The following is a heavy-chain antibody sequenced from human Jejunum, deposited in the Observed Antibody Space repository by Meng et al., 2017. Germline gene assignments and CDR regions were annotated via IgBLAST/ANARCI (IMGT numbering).Heavy chain of an antibody. Sequence: QVELRESGPGLVKPWGTLSVTCAGSGGCVSSSYWWSWVRQSPGKGLEWIGEIYHSGTTNYNPSLKSRVTLSVDKSKNQFSLNLSSVTAADTAVYFCARDFEALNGVWGQGTLVTVSS. V-gene: IGHV4-4*02. CDR2: IYHSGTT. CDR3: ARDFEALNGV. D-gene: IGHD2-8*01. CDR1: GGCVSSSYW. J-gene: IGHJ4*02.